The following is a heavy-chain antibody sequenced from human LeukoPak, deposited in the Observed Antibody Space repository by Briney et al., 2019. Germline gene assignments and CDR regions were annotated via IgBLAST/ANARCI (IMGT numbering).Heavy chain of an antibody. CDR2: IIPIFGTA. CDR1: GGTFNSYA. Sequence: SVKVSCKASGGTFNSYAVSWVRQAPGQGLEWMRGIIPIFGTANYAQKFQGRVTITADESTSTAYMELSSLRSEDTAVYYCARRTHYGSGSYYGEYYFDYWGQGTLVTVSS. CDR3: ARRTHYGSGSYYGEYYFDY. V-gene: IGHV1-69*01. J-gene: IGHJ4*02. D-gene: IGHD3-10*01.